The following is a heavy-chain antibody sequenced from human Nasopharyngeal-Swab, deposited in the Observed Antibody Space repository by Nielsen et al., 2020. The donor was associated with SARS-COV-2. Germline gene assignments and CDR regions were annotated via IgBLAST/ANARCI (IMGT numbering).Heavy chain of an antibody. CDR2: IYHSGST. Sequence: VRLATGKGLEWIGEIYHSGSTNYNPSLKSRVTISVDKSKNQFSLELSSVTAADTAVYYCARVGAYYYDSSGQKHWYFDLWGRGTLVTVSS. CDR3: ARVGAYYYDSSGQKHWYFDL. D-gene: IGHD3-22*01. V-gene: IGHV4-4*02. J-gene: IGHJ2*01.